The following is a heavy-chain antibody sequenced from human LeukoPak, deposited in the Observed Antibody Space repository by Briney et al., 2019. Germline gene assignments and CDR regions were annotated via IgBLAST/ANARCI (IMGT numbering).Heavy chain of an antibody. CDR2: IYYTGNT. Sequence: SETLSLTCTVSVGSISNYYWSWIRQSPGKGLEWIGYIYYTGNTNYNPSLRSRVTISADTSKNHFSLKLTSVTAADAAVYYCARDPLGLGNYYDYWGQGTLVTVSS. J-gene: IGHJ4*02. CDR3: ARDPLGLGNYYDY. CDR1: VGSISNYY. V-gene: IGHV4-59*12. D-gene: IGHD7-27*01.